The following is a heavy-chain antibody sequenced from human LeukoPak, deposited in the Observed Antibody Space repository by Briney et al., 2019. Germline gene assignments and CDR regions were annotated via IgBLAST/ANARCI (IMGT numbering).Heavy chain of an antibody. V-gene: IGHV4-4*02. J-gene: IGHJ4*02. Sequence: SETLSLTCAVFGGSISSSNWWSWVRQPPGKGLEWIGEISHSGSTNCNPSLKTQVTISVDKSKNHFSLKLSSVTAADTAVYYCARGGDIVGATKLDYWGQGTLATVSS. CDR2: ISHSGST. CDR3: ARGGDIVGATKLDY. D-gene: IGHD1-26*01. CDR1: GGSISSSNW.